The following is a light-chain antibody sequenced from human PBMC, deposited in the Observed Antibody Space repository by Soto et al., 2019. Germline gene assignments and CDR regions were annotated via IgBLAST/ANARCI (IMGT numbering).Light chain of an antibody. V-gene: IGKV1-12*01. CDR1: QGISNW. CDR2: ASS. J-gene: IGKJ4*01. Sequence: DIQMTQSPSSVSASVGDRVTITCRASQGISNWLAWYQQKPGKAPKLLIYASSSFQSRVPSRFSGSGSGTEFTLNISSLQPEDFTSYYCQQANSFPLTFGGGTKVEIK. CDR3: QQANSFPLT.